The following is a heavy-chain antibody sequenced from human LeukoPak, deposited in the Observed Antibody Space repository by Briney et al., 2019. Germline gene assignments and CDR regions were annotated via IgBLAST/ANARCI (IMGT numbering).Heavy chain of an antibody. V-gene: IGHV1-2*02. CDR3: ARDRSYYGSGSFFDY. CDR1: GYTFTGYY. J-gene: IGHJ4*02. D-gene: IGHD3-10*01. CDR2: INPNSGGT. Sequence: ASVKVSCKASGYTFTGYYMHWVRQAPGQGLEWMGWINPNSGGTNYAQKFQGRVTMTRDTSISTAYMELSRLRSDDTAVYYCARDRSYYGSGSFFDYWGQGTLVTVSS.